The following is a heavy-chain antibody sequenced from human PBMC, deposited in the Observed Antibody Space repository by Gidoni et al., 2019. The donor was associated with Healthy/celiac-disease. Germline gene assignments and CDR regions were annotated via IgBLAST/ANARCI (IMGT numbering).Heavy chain of an antibody. D-gene: IGHD6-6*01. CDR3: ARHNGSSSSPYYYGMDV. Sequence: QLQLQESGPGLVKPSETLSLTCTVSGGSISSSRYYWGWIRQPPGKGLEWIGSIYYSGSTYYNPSLKSRVTISVDTSKNQFSLKLSSVTAADTAVYYCARHNGSSSSPYYYGMDVWGQGTTVTVSS. CDR1: GGSISSSRYY. V-gene: IGHV4-39*01. CDR2: IYYSGST. J-gene: IGHJ6*02.